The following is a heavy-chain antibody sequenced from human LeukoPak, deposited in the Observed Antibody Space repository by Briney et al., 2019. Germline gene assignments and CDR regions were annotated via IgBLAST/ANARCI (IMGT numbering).Heavy chain of an antibody. J-gene: IGHJ6*02. CDR2: ISGSGGST. CDR1: GFAFSSYA. D-gene: IGHD3-3*01. CDR3: AKDSALLRFLGFGTDYGMDV. Sequence: GGSLRLSCAASGFAFSSYAMSWVRQAPGKGLEWVSAISGSGGSTYYADSVKGRFTISRDNSKNTLYPQMNSLRAEDTAVYYCAKDSALLRFLGFGTDYGMDVWGQGTTVTVSS. V-gene: IGHV3-23*01.